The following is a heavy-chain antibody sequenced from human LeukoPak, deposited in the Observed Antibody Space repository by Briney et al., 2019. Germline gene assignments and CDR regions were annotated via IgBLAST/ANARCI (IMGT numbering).Heavy chain of an antibody. Sequence: PSETLSLTCTVSGGSISSYYWSWIRQPPGKGLEWIGYIYYSGSTNYNPSLKSRVTISVDTSKNQFSLKLSSVTAADTAVYYCARDLKGPYDFWSGYYGMDVWGQGTTVTVSS. D-gene: IGHD3-3*01. CDR3: ARDLKGPYDFWSGYYGMDV. CDR2: IYYSGST. V-gene: IGHV4-59*01. J-gene: IGHJ6*02. CDR1: GGSISSYY.